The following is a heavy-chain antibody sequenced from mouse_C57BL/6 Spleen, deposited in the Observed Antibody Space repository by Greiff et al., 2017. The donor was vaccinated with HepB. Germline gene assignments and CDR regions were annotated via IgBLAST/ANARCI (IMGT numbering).Heavy chain of an antibody. Sequence: QVQLKQPGAELVRPGSSVKLSCKASGYTFTSYWMHWVKQRPIQGLEWIGNIDPSDSETHYNQKFKDKATLTVDKSSSTAYMQLSSLTSEDSAVYYCARRDYYGSSPGYFDVWGTGTTVTVSS. J-gene: IGHJ1*03. CDR1: GYTFTSYW. CDR3: ARRDYYGSSPGYFDV. V-gene: IGHV1-52*01. D-gene: IGHD1-1*01. CDR2: IDPSDSET.